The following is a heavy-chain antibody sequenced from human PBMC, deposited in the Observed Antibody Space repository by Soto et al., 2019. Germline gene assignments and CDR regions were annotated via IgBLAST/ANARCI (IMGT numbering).Heavy chain of an antibody. CDR1: GGSISSGGYY. V-gene: IGHV4-31*03. Sequence: SETLSLTCTVSGGSISSGGYYWSWIRQHPGKGLEWIGYIYYSGSTYYNPSLKSRVTISVDTSKNQFSLKLSSVTAADTAVYYCARVTLRGYNWFDPWGQGTLVTVS. CDR2: IYYSGST. CDR3: ARVTLRGYNWFDP. J-gene: IGHJ5*02. D-gene: IGHD3-10*01.